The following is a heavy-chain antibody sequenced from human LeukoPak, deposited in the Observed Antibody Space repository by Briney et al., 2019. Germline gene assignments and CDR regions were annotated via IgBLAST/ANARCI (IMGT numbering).Heavy chain of an antibody. Sequence: GGSLRLSCAASGFTFRSYWMHWVRQTPGKGLVWVSHINNDGSDTSYADSVKGRFTISRDNAKNSLYLQMNSLRDEDTAVYYCARDVGKIYGDYGGDYWGQGTLVTVSS. CDR3: ARDVGKIYGDYGGDY. V-gene: IGHV3-74*01. CDR2: INNDGSDT. J-gene: IGHJ4*02. CDR1: GFTFRSYW. D-gene: IGHD4-17*01.